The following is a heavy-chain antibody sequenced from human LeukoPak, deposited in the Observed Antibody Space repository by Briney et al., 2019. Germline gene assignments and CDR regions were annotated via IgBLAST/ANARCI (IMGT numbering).Heavy chain of an antibody. CDR1: GFIFSDYY. J-gene: IGHJ4*02. CDR2: ISSSSSYT. Sequence: GGSLRLSCAASGFIFSDYYMSWIRQASGKGLEWVSYISSSSSYTNYADSVKGRFTISRDNAKNSLYLQMNSLRAEDTAVYYCVSRSSGWYGIDYWGQGTLVTVSS. CDR3: VSRSSGWYGIDY. V-gene: IGHV3-11*06. D-gene: IGHD6-19*01.